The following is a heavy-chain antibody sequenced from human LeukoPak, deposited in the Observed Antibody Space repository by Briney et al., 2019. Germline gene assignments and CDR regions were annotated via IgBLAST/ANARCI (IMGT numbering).Heavy chain of an antibody. CDR3: ARKKGTNCGSTSCYGGYYFDY. CDR1: GGSISSYY. D-gene: IGHD2-2*01. V-gene: IGHV4-59*08. J-gene: IGHJ4*02. CDR2: IYYSGNT. Sequence: PSETLSLTCTVSGGSISSYYWSWIRQPPGKGLEWIGYIYYSGNTNYNPPLKSRVTISVDTSKNQFSLKLSSVTAADTAVYYCARKKGTNCGSTSCYGGYYFDYWGQGTLVTVSS.